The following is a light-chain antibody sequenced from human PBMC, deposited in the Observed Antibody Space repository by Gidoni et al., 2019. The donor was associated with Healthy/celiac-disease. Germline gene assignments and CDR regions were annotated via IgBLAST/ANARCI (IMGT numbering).Light chain of an antibody. CDR1: QSVSSN. CDR3: QQYNNWPGHT. Sequence: EIVMKQSPTTLSVSRGEKATLSCRASQSVSSNLAWYQQKPGQAPRLLIYGASTRATGIPARFSGSGSGTEFTLTISSLQPEDFAVYYCQQYNNWPGHTFGQGTKLEIK. CDR2: GAS. V-gene: IGKV3-15*01. J-gene: IGKJ2*01.